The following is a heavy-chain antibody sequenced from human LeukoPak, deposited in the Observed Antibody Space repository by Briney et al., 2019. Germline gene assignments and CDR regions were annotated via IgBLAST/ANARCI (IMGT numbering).Heavy chain of an antibody. CDR2: ISYDGSNK. CDR1: GFTFSSYA. J-gene: IGHJ4*02. D-gene: IGHD3-22*01. V-gene: IGHV3-30*18. Sequence: RAGGSLRLSCAASGFTFSSYAMSWVRQAPGKGLEWVAVISYDGSNKYYADSVKGRFTISRDNSKNTLYLQMNSLRAEDTAVYYCAKGRGYDFDYWGQGTLVTVSS. CDR3: AKGRGYDFDY.